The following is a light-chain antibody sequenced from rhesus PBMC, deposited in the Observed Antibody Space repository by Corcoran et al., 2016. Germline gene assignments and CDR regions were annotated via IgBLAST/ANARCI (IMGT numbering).Light chain of an antibody. CDR2: QVN. Sequence: QSAPIQSPSVSGSLGQSVTISCTGTSSDIGRYNYVSWYRQQPGTTTKLMIYQVNMRPSGVSDRFSGSKSGNTASLTISGLQAEDGADYYCSSVGANDTYICGGGTRLTVL. J-gene: IGLJ1*01. CDR3: SSVGANDTYI. V-gene: IGLV2-11*01. CDR1: SSDIGRYNY.